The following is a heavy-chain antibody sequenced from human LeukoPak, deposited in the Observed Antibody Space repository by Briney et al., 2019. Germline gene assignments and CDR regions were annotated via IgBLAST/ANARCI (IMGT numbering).Heavy chain of an antibody. CDR1: GFTFDDYG. CDR3: ATWPPDYYNYMDV. CDR2: INWNGSGA. Sequence: GGSLRLSCAASGFTFDDYGMSWVRQVPGKGLEWVSGINWNGSGAGYADSVKGRFTISRDNAKNSLYLQMNSLRAEDTAVYYCATWPPDYYNYMDVWGKGTTVTISS. V-gene: IGHV3-20*04. J-gene: IGHJ6*03.